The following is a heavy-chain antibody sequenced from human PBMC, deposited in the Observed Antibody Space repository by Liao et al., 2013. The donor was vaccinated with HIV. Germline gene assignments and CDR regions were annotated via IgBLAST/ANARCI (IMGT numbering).Heavy chain of an antibody. Sequence: QLQLQESGPGLVKPSETLSLSCSVSGGSVSTSKWSWIRQPAGEGLEWIGRFFVTGTPKYNPSLKSRVTMSVDTSKNQFSLKLTSATAADTAVYYCARARWGYDTSGLRLYYHYMDVWGKGTTVTVSS. V-gene: IGHV4-4*07. CDR1: GGSVSTSK. CDR2: FFVTGTP. D-gene: IGHD3-22*01. J-gene: IGHJ6*03. CDR3: ARARWGYDTSGLRLYYHYMDV.